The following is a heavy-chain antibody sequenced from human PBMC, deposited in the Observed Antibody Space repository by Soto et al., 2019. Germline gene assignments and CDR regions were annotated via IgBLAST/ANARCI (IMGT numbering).Heavy chain of an antibody. V-gene: IGHV1-69*01. CDR3: ASTSYYYDSSGYYLTKYFQH. J-gene: IGHJ1*01. D-gene: IGHD3-22*01. CDR2: IIPIFGTA. CDR1: GGTFSSYA. Sequence: QVQLVQSGAEVKKPGSSVKVSCKASGGTFSSYAISWVRQAPGQGLEWMGGIIPIFGTANYEQKFQGRVTITADESTSTAYMELSSLRSEDTAVYYCASTSYYYDSSGYYLTKYFQHWGQGTLVTVSS.